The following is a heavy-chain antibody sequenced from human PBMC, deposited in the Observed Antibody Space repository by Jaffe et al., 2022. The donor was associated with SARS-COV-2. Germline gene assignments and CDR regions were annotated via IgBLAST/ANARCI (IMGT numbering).Heavy chain of an antibody. V-gene: IGHV4-59*01. Sequence: QVQLQESGPGLVKPSETLSLTCTVSGGSTSNYYQYWSWIRQSPGKGLEYIGYIYYTGSTNYNPSLKSRLTISLDTSKNQFSLKLNSLTAADTAVYFCARRSVSVSEDRDCFDIWGPGKMVTVSS. CDR3: ARRSVSVSEDRDCFDI. CDR1: GGSTSNYY. D-gene: IGHD2-21*01. J-gene: IGHJ3*02. CDR2: IYYTGST.